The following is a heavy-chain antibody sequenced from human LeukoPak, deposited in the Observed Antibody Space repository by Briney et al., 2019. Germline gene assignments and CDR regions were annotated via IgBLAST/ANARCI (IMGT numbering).Heavy chain of an antibody. CDR1: GFTFSTYT. CDR2: ITSST. CDR3: AKDAHQGSWSSGSLDS. Sequence: GGSLRLSCEASGFTFSTYTMSWVRQAPGKGLEWLSCITSSTYYADSVKGRFTISRDNAKNSLYLQMNSLRAEDTAVYYCAKDAHQGSWSSGSLDSWGQGSLVTVSS. V-gene: IGHV3-48*01. J-gene: IGHJ4*02. D-gene: IGHD3-10*01.